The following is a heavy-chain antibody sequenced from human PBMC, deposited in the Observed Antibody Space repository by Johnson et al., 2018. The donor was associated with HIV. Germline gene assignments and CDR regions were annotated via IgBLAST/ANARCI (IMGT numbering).Heavy chain of an antibody. Sequence: VQLVESGGGVVQTGRSLRLSCAASGFTFSSYAMHWVRQAPGKGLAWVAIISYDGTNKYSGDSVKGRFTISRENSKNTLYLQMNSLRAEDTAVYYCAKVGATVVTPRGEAFDIWGQGAMVTVSS. D-gene: IGHD4-23*01. V-gene: IGHV3-30-3*01. CDR1: GFTFSSYA. CDR3: AKVGATVVTPRGEAFDI. J-gene: IGHJ3*02. CDR2: ISYDGTNK.